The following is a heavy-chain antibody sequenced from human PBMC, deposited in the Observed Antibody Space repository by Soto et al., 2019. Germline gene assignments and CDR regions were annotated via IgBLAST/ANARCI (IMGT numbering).Heavy chain of an antibody. CDR1: GFIFNDFW. D-gene: IGHD6-19*01. CDR3: AKFGSIAVAGTFDY. Sequence: PGGSLRLSCTASGFIFNDFWMHWVRQAQGKGLVWVSRVVNDGSNTSYAASVKGRFTISRDNSKNTLYLEMNSLRAEDTSVYYCAKFGSIAVAGTFDYWGQGTLVTVSS. J-gene: IGHJ4*02. V-gene: IGHV3-74*01. CDR2: VVNDGSNT.